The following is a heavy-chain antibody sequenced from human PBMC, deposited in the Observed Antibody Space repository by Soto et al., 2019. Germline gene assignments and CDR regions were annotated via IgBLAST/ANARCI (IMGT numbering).Heavy chain of an antibody. V-gene: IGHV1-18*04. Sequence: ASVKVSCKASGYTFTSYGISWVRQAPGQGLEWMGWISAYNGNTGYAQKFQGRVTMTRDTSISTAYMELSSLRSEDTAVYYCARDEYSSGWSPIQGWGQGTLVTVSS. CDR1: GYTFTSYG. D-gene: IGHD6-19*01. CDR2: ISAYNGNT. CDR3: ARDEYSSGWSPIQG. J-gene: IGHJ4*02.